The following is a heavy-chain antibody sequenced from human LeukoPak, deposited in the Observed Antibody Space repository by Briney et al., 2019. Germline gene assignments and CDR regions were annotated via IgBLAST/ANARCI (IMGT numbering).Heavy chain of an antibody. D-gene: IGHD6-19*01. CDR3: AAGYSSGWYRYYFDY. CDR1: GGSFSGYY. V-gene: IGHV4-34*01. J-gene: IGHJ4*02. CDR2: INHSGST. Sequence: SETPSLTCAVYGGSFSGYYWSWIRQPPGKGLEWIGEINHSGSTNYNPSLKSRVTISVDTSKNQFSLKLSSVTAADTAVYYCAAGYSSGWYRYYFDYWGQGTLVTVSS.